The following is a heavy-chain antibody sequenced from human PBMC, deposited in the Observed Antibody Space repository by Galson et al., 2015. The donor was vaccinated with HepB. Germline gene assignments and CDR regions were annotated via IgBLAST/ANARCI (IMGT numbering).Heavy chain of an antibody. J-gene: IGHJ4*02. CDR2: ISGSGGNK. CDR3: AKGDGADYVLGRLIDH. V-gene: IGHV3-23*01. D-gene: IGHD4/OR15-4a*01. CDR1: GFTFSTYA. Sequence: SLRLSCAASGFTFSTYAMNWVRQAPGNGLEWISVISGSGGNKYYADSVKGRFTLSRDNSKNTLYLQMDSLQPEDTGVYCCAKGDGADYVLGRLIDHWGQGTLVTVSS.